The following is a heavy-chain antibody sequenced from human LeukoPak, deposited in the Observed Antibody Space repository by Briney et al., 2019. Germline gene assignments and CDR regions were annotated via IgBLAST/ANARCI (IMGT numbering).Heavy chain of an antibody. Sequence: SETLSLTCTVSGGSISSSSYYWGWIRQPPGKGLEWIGSIYYSGSTYYNPSLKSRVTISVDTSKNQFSLKLSSVTAADTAVYYCARQRQSLYCSSTSCSSNWFDPWGQGTLVTVSS. V-gene: IGHV4-39*01. CDR3: ARQRQSLYCSSTSCSSNWFDP. CDR1: GGSISSSSYY. CDR2: IYYSGST. D-gene: IGHD2-2*01. J-gene: IGHJ5*02.